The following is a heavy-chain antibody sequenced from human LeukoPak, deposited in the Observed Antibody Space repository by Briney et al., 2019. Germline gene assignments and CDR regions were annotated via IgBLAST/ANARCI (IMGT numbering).Heavy chain of an antibody. V-gene: IGHV4-30-2*01. J-gene: IGHJ4*02. D-gene: IGHD6-13*01. CDR3: ARGAGYSSSWYFY. Sequence: KTSETLSLTCAVSGGSISSGGYSWSWIRQPPGKGLEWIGYIYHSGSTYYNPSLKSRVTISVDRSKNQFSLKLSSVTAADTAVYYCARGAGYSSSWYFYWGQGTLVTVSS. CDR1: GGSISSGGYS. CDR2: IYHSGST.